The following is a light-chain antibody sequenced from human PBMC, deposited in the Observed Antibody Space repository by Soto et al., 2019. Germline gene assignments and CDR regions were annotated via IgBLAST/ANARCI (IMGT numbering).Light chain of an antibody. CDR2: AAS. J-gene: IGKJ1*01. CDR1: QGISSY. V-gene: IGKV1-9*01. CDR3: QQLNSYPRT. Sequence: DIQLTQSPSFLSASVGDRVTITCRASQGISSYLAWYQQKPGKAPKVLIHAASTLQSGVPSRFSGSGSGTEFTLTISSLQPEDFATYYCQQLNSYPRTFGQGTKVEIK.